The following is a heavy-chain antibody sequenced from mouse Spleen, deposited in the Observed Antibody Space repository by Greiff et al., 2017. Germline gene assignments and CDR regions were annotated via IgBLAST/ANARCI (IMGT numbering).Heavy chain of an antibody. CDR2: IYPGDGDT. D-gene: IGHD1-1*02. CDR1: GYAFSSYW. J-gene: IGHJ4*01. V-gene: IGHV1-80*01. Sequence: VQLQQSGAELVRPGSSVKISCKASGYAFSSYWMNWVKQRPGQGLEWIGQIYPGDGDTNYNGKFKGKATLTADKSSSTAYMQLSSLTSEDSAVYFCARYGGNYDYAMDYWGQGTSVTVSS. CDR3: ARYGGNYDYAMDY.